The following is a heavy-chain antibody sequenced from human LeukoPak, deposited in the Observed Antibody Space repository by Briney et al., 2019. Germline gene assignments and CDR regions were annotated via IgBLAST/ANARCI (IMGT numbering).Heavy chain of an antibody. CDR1: GGSFSGYY. D-gene: IGHD3-22*01. Sequence: SETLSLTCAVYGGSFSGYYWSWIRQPPGKGLEWIGEVNHSGSTDYNPSLKSRVTISVDTSKNQFSLNLSSVTAADTAVYYCARAYCYDRSGYRPLSVLYPRPFDYWGQGTLVTVSS. J-gene: IGHJ4*02. V-gene: IGHV4-34*01. CDR2: VNHSGST. CDR3: ARAYCYDRSGYRPLSVLYPRPFDY.